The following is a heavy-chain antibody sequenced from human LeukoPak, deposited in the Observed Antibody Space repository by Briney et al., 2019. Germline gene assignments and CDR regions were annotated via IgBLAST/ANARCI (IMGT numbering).Heavy chain of an antibody. CDR2: ISSSGSTI. D-gene: IGHD3-10*01. J-gene: IGHJ6*03. CDR1: GFTFSSYE. V-gene: IGHV3-48*03. CDR3: ASYYGSGSIYYYYYMDV. Sequence: GGSLRLSCAASGFTFSSYEMNWVRQAPGKGLEWVSYISSSGSTIYYADSVKGRFTISRDNAKNSLYLQMNSLRAEDTAVYYCASYYGSGSIYYYYYMDVWGKGTTVTISS.